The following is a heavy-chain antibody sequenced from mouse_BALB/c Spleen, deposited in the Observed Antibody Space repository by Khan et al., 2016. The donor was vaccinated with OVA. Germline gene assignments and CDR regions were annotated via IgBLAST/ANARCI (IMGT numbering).Heavy chain of an antibody. CDR3: TDQLARSFAY. J-gene: IGHJ3*01. V-gene: IGHV5-6*01. CDR2: IRSGGDYT. D-gene: IGHD3-3*01. Sequence: EVELVESGGHLVKPGGSLKLSCAASGFTFSSYSMSWVRQTPDKRLEWVASIRSGGDYTYSPDSVKWQSTIFRDNAKNTLYRQMSDLKSEDTAMYYSTDQLARSFAYWGQGTLVTVSA. CDR1: GFTFSSYS.